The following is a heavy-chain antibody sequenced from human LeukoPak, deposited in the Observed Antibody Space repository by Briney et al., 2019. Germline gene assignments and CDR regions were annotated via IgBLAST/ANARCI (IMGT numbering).Heavy chain of an antibody. Sequence: GGSLRLSCAASGFTFSSYSMNWVRQAPGKGLEWVSYISSSSSTIYYADSVKGRFTISRDNAKNSLYPQMNSLRAEDTAVYYCALITGKRDFGYWGQGTLVTVSS. CDR1: GFTFSSYS. CDR2: ISSSSSTI. V-gene: IGHV3-48*01. D-gene: IGHD1-1*01. CDR3: ALITGKRDFGY. J-gene: IGHJ4*02.